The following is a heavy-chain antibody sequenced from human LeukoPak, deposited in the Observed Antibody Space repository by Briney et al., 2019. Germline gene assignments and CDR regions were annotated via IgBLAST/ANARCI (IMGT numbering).Heavy chain of an antibody. Sequence: GASVKDSCKASGYIFTRYGISWVRQAPGQGLEWMGWIRVYNGNTNYPQRLQGRVTMTTDTSTTTAYMELRSLRSDDTAVYYCARDINGYYYDSHGYYPTDLWGQGTLVTVSS. V-gene: IGHV1-18*01. J-gene: IGHJ5*02. CDR3: ARDINGYYYDSHGYYPTDL. CDR1: GYIFTRYG. D-gene: IGHD3-22*01. CDR2: IRVYNGNT.